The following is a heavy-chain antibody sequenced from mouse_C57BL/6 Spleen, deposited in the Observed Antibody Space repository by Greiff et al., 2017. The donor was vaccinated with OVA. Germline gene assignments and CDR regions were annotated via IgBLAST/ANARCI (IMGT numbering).Heavy chain of an antibody. CDR2: IDPETGGT. Sequence: QVQLKESGAELVRPGASVTLSCKASGYTFTDYEMHWVKQTPVHGLEWIGAIDPETGGTAYNQKFKGKAILTADKSSSTAYMELRSLTSEDSAVYYCTRSPYYDYDGSWFAYWGQGTLVTVSA. CDR1: GYTFTDYE. D-gene: IGHD2-4*01. J-gene: IGHJ3*01. V-gene: IGHV1-15*01. CDR3: TRSPYYDYDGSWFAY.